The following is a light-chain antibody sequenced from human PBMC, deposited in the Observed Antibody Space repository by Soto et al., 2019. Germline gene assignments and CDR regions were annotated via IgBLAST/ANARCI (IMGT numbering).Light chain of an antibody. V-gene: IGLV1-47*01. CDR3: HSYDISLSTYV. J-gene: IGLJ1*01. Sequence: QSVLTQPPSASGTPGQRVTISCSGSSSNIGSNYVYWYQQLPGTAPKLLIYRNNQRPSGVPDRFSGSKSGTSASLAISGLRSEDEADYYCHSYDISLSTYVLGTGTKLTVL. CDR2: RNN. CDR1: SSNIGSNY.